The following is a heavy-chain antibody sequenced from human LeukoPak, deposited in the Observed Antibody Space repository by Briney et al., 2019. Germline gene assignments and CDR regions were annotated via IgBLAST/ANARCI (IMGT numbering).Heavy chain of an antibody. CDR2: ISGSGGST. CDR1: GFTFSSYA. D-gene: IGHD5-12*01. J-gene: IGHJ6*02. V-gene: IGHV3-23*01. Sequence: GGSLRLSCAASGFTFSSYAMSWVRQAPGKGLEWVSAISGSGGSTYYADSVKGRFTISRDNSKNTLYLQMNSLRAEDTAVYYCAKDGFGYDDVSLDYYYGMDVWGQGTTVTVSS. CDR3: AKDGFGYDDVSLDYYYGMDV.